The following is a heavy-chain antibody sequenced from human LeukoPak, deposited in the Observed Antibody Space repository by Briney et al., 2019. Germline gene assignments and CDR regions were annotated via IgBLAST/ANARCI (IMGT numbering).Heavy chain of an antibody. CDR2: IWYDGSNK. J-gene: IGHJ4*02. D-gene: IGHD4-17*01. CDR3: ARDQNEGYGDYFYYFDY. V-gene: IGHV3-33*01. CDR1: GFTFSSYG. Sequence: PGGSLRLSCAASGFTFSSYGMHWVRQAPGKGLEWVAVIWYDGSNKYYVDSVEGRFTISRDNSKDTLYLQMNSLRAEDTAVYYCARDQNEGYGDYFYYFDYWGQGTLVTVSS.